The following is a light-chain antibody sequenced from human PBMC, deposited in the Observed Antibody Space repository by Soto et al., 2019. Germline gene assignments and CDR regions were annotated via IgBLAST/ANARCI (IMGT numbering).Light chain of an antibody. CDR1: QSLQHSNGYNY. J-gene: IGKJ5*01. CDR3: MQDVQMPPIT. V-gene: IGKV2-28*01. CDR2: LAS. Sequence: DIVMTQSPLSLPVTPGEPASISCRSSQSLQHSNGYNYLDWYFQKPGQSPQLLIHLASNRASGVPVRFSGSGSGTDFTLNTSSVEAEDVGLYYCMQDVQMPPITFGQGTRVEIK.